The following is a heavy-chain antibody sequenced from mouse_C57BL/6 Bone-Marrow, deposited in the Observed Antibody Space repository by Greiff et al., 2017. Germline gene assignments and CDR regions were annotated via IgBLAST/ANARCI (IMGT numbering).Heavy chain of an antibody. J-gene: IGHJ3*01. CDR2: INPNNGGS. CDR3: ARWDEAFAY. Sequence: EVQLQQSGPELVKPGASVKISCKASGYTFTDYYINWVKQSPGKSLEWIGDINPNNGGSSYNEKFKGKATLTVDKSSSTAYMELRSLTSEDAAVYYCARWDEAFAYWGRGTLVPVTA. D-gene: IGHD3-2*02. CDR1: GYTFTDYY. V-gene: IGHV1-26*01.